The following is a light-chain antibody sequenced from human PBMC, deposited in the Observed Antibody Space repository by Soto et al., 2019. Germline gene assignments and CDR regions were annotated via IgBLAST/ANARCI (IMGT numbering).Light chain of an antibody. Sequence: LTQPASVSGSPGQSITISCTGTSSDIGRYDYVSWYQQHPGKAPKFIIYDVYSRPSGVSNRFSGSKSGNTASLTISGLQPEDEADYFCSSYTSSNSLVFGPGTKVTVL. CDR3: SSYTSSNSLV. J-gene: IGLJ1*01. CDR2: DVY. CDR1: SSDIGRYDY. V-gene: IGLV2-14*03.